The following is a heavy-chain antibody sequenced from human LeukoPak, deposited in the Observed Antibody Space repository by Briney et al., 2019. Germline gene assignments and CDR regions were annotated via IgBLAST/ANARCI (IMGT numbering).Heavy chain of an antibody. Sequence: SETLSLPCTVSGGSISSYYWSWIRPPPGKGLEWIGYIYYSGSTNYNPSLKSRVTISVDTSKNQFSLKLSSVTAADTAVYYCARGRYSYYFDYWGQGTLVTVSS. J-gene: IGHJ4*02. D-gene: IGHD5-18*01. V-gene: IGHV4-59*01. CDR3: ARGRYSYYFDY. CDR1: GGSISSYY. CDR2: IYYSGST.